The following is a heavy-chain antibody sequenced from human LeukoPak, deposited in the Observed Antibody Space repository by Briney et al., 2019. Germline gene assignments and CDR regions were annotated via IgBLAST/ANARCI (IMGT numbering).Heavy chain of an antibody. CDR2: IYTSGST. V-gene: IGHV4-61*02. Sequence: SQTLSLTCTVSGGSISSGSYYWSWIRQPAGKGLEWTGRIYTSGSTNYNPSLKSRVTISVDTSKNQFSLKLSSVTAADTAVYYCARAIGDYSNNFDYWGQGTLVTVSS. CDR3: ARAIGDYSNNFDY. J-gene: IGHJ4*02. CDR1: GGSISSGSYY. D-gene: IGHD4-11*01.